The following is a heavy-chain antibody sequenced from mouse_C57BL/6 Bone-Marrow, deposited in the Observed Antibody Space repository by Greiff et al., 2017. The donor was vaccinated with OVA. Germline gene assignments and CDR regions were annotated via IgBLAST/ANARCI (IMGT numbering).Heavy chain of an antibody. CDR3: TMVRDYGSSSYYFDY. CDR1: GYTFTSYW. J-gene: IGHJ2*01. Sequence: EVQLQQSGTVLARPGASVKMSCKTSGYTFTSYWMHWVKQRPGQGLEWIGAIYPGNSDTSYNQKFKGKAKLTAVTSASTAYMELSSLTNEDSAVYYCTMVRDYGSSSYYFDYWGQGTTLTVSS. D-gene: IGHD1-1*01. V-gene: IGHV1-5*01. CDR2: IYPGNSDT.